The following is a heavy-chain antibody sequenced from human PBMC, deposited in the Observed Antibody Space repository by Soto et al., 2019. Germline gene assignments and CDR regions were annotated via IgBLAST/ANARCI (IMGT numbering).Heavy chain of an antibody. V-gene: IGHV3-23*01. D-gene: IGHD3-3*01. Sequence: GGSLRLSCAASGFTFSSYAMSWVRQAPGKGLEWVSAISGSGGSTYYADSVKGRFTISRDNSKNTLYLQMNSLRAEDTAVYYYAKKEWLLWSRSYGFDYWGQGTLVTGSS. CDR3: AKKEWLLWSRSYGFDY. CDR1: GFTFSSYA. J-gene: IGHJ4*02. CDR2: ISGSGGST.